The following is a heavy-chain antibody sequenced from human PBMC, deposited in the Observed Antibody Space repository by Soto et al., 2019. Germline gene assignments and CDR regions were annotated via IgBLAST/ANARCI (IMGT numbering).Heavy chain of an antibody. Sequence: GGSLRLSCAASGFTFSSYAMNWVRQAPGKGLEWVSVITGSGDATEYAASVKGRFTISRDDSKNSLYLQMNSLKTEDTAVYYCAMLGGWSGGSNDMDVWGQGTAVTVSS. CDR3: AMLGGWSGGSNDMDV. D-gene: IGHD6-19*01. V-gene: IGHV3-23*01. J-gene: IGHJ6*02. CDR2: ITGSGDAT. CDR1: GFTFSSYA.